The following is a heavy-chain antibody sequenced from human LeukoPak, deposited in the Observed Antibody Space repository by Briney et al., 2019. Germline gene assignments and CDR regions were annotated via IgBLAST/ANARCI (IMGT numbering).Heavy chain of an antibody. Sequence: GASVKVSCKASGYTFTGYYMHWVRQAPGQGLEWMGWINPNSGGTNYAQKIQGRVTMTRDTSISTAYMELSRLRSDDTAVYYCARDPTFRGVISTPGHWGQGTLVTVSS. D-gene: IGHD3-10*01. CDR1: GYTFTGYY. CDR2: INPNSGGT. CDR3: ARDPTFRGVISTPGH. V-gene: IGHV1-2*02. J-gene: IGHJ4*02.